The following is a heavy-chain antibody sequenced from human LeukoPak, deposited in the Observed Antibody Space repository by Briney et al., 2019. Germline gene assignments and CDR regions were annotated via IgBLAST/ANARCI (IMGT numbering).Heavy chain of an antibody. CDR1: GGTFSSYA. D-gene: IGHD1-26*01. CDR2: INPNSGDT. Sequence: ASVKVSCKASGGTFSSYAMSWVRQAPGQGLEWMGWINPNSGDTNYAQKFQGRVTMTRDPSISTAYMALTRLRSDDTAVYYCARDAWLVGTTNLYYFDYWGQGTLVTVSS. CDR3: ARDAWLVGTTNLYYFDY. V-gene: IGHV1-2*02. J-gene: IGHJ4*02.